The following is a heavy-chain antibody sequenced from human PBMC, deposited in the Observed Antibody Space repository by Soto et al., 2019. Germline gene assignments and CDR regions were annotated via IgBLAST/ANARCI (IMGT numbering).Heavy chain of an antibody. Sequence: EVQLVESGGGLVQPGESLRLSCAASGVTVSSNYMSWVRQAPGKGLEWVSLIYSGGTTDYADSVKGRFTISRDNSKNTLYLQMNSRRAEDTAVYYCAARNIVAPYWGQGTRVTVSS. V-gene: IGHV3-66*01. CDR2: IYSGGTT. J-gene: IGHJ4*02. CDR1: GVTVSSNY. CDR3: AARNIVAPY. D-gene: IGHD5-12*01.